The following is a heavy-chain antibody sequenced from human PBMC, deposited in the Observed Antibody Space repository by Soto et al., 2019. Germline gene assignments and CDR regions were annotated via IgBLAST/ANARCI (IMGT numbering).Heavy chain of an antibody. CDR2: TSSAGYNI. CDR3: AKRLPGPYHALFDH. Sequence: QVQLVESGGGVVQPGTSVRLSCAASGFTFSSFGMHWVRQPPGKGLEWVAVTSSAGYNINYADSVKGRFTISGDNSKNTLFLQMNSLRAEDTAVYFCAKRLPGPYHALFDHCGQGALVTVSA. V-gene: IGHV3-30*18. D-gene: IGHD2-15*01. J-gene: IGHJ4*02. CDR1: GFTFSSFG.